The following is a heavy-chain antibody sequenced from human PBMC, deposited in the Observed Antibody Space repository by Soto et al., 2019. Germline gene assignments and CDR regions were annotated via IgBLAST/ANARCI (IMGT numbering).Heavy chain of an antibody. CDR1: GFTFSDYY. CDR2: ISPSGDST. V-gene: IGHV3-11*01. J-gene: IGHJ6*02. D-gene: IGHD1-1*01. CDR3: ASGHDRMDV. Sequence: QVQLVESGGGLVKPGGSLRLSCAASGFTFSDYYMSWIRQAPGKGLEWVSYISPSGDSTDYADSVKGRFTISRDNAENSLYLQMNSMRAEDTAVFFCASGHDRMDVWGQGTTVTVSS.